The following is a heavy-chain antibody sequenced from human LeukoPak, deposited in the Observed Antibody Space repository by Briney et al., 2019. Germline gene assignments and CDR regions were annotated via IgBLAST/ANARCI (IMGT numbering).Heavy chain of an antibody. D-gene: IGHD6-19*01. CDR1: TFSLSSYW. J-gene: IGHJ4*02. CDR3: ARDSIAVAGINDY. V-gene: IGHV3-7*01. CDR2: IKQDGFTK. Sequence: GGSLRLSCAASTFSLSSYWMSWVRQAPGKGLEWVANIKQDGFTKYYVDSVRGRFTISRDSAKNSLSLQMNSLRAEDTAVYYCARDSIAVAGINDYWGQGTLVTVSS.